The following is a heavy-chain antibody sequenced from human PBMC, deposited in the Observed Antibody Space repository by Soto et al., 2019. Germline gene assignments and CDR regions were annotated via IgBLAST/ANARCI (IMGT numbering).Heavy chain of an antibody. CDR1: GYTFTSYA. CDR2: INAGNGNT. D-gene: IGHD3-10*01. CDR3: ARSTMVRGMTDWFDP. Sequence: GASVKVSCKASGYTFTSYAMHWVRQAPGQRLEWMGWINAGNGNTKYSQKFQGRVTITRDTSASTPYMELSSLRSEDTAVYYCARSTMVRGMTDWFDPWGLGTLVTVSS. J-gene: IGHJ5*02. V-gene: IGHV1-3*01.